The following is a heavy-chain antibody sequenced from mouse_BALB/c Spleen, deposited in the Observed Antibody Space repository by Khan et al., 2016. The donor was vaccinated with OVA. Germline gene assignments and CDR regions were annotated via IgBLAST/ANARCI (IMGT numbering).Heavy chain of an antibody. CDR2: IWTGGST. Sequence: QVQLKQSGPGLVAPSQSLSITCTASGFSLTSYGVHWVRQPPGKGLEWLGVIWTGGSTNYNSALMSRLTTNKDNSTNQASLKMNNLQTDDTATYCCARDLDNGHWYFDDWGEGTTVTVSS. CDR1: GFSLTSYG. J-gene: IGHJ1*01. V-gene: IGHV2-9*02. CDR3: ARDLDNGHWYFDD.